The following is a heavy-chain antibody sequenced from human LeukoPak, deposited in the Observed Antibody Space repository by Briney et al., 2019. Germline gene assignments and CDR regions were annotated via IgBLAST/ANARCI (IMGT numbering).Heavy chain of an antibody. Sequence: GGSLRLSCAASGFTFSSYGMHWVRQAPGKGLEWVAVISYDGSNKYYADSVKGRFTISRDNTKNTLYLQMNSLRAEDTAVYYCAKDSRWVGYYDFWSGYFGDLDYWGQGTLVTVSS. J-gene: IGHJ4*02. CDR2: ISYDGSNK. CDR3: AKDSRWVGYYDFWSGYFGDLDY. CDR1: GFTFSSYG. V-gene: IGHV3-30*18. D-gene: IGHD3-3*01.